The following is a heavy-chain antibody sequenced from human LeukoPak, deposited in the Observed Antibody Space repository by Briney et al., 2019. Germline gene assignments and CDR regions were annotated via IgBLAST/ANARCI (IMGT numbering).Heavy chain of an antibody. CDR2: ISSSGSTI. Sequence: GGSLRLSCAASGFTFSSYEMNWVRQAPGKGLEWVSYISSSGSTIYYADSVKGRFTISRDNAKNSLYLQMNSLRAGDTAVYCTKRPFSGYFDYWGQGTLVTVSS. D-gene: IGHD1-1*01. V-gene: IGHV3-48*03. J-gene: IGHJ4*02. CDR3: KRPFSGYFDY. CDR1: GFTFSSYE.